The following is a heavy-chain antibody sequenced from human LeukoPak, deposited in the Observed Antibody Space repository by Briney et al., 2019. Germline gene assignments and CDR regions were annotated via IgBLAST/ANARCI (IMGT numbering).Heavy chain of an antibody. J-gene: IGHJ4*02. V-gene: IGHV4-59*01. Sequence: SETLSLTCAVYGGSFSGYYWSWIRQPPGKGLEWIGYIYYSGSTNYNPSLKSRVTISVDTSKNQFSLKLSSVTAADTAVYYCARDGGSIGAYFDYWGQGTLVTVSS. CDR1: GGSFSGYY. D-gene: IGHD2/OR15-2a*01. CDR2: IYYSGST. CDR3: ARDGGSIGAYFDY.